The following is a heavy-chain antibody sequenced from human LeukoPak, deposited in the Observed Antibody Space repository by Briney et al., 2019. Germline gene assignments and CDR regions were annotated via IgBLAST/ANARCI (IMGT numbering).Heavy chain of an antibody. CDR3: AKSPPIVVVVAATPDFDY. V-gene: IGHV3-23*01. Sequence: GGSLRLSCAASGFTFSSYGMSWVRQAPGKGLEWVSAISGSGGSTYYADSVKGRFTISRDNSKNTLYLQMNSQRAEDTAVYYCAKSPPIVVVVAATPDFDYWGQGTLVTVSS. J-gene: IGHJ4*02. D-gene: IGHD2-15*01. CDR1: GFTFSSYG. CDR2: ISGSGGST.